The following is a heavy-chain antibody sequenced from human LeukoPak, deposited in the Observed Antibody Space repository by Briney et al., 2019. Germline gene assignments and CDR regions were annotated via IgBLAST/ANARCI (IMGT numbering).Heavy chain of an antibody. V-gene: IGHV4-39*07. Sequence: PSETLSLTCTVSGGSISSSDYYWGWIRQPSGKGLEWIGNIYYTGSSSYNSSLKSRVTISVDTSKNQFSLQLSSVTAADTAVYYCARENYCTNGVCWAFDPWGQGTLVTVSS. J-gene: IGHJ5*02. CDR1: GGSISSSDYY. CDR2: IYYTGSS. D-gene: IGHD2-8*01. CDR3: ARENYCTNGVCWAFDP.